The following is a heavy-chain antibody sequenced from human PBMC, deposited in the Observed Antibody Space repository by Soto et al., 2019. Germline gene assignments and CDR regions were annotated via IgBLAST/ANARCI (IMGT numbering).Heavy chain of an antibody. Sequence: EVQLLESGGGLVQPGGSLRLSCAASGFTFSSYAMRWVRQAPGKGLEWVSAISGSGGSTYYADSVKGRFTISRDNSKNTLYRQMNSLRAEDKAVYYCAKDNIAVAAQNWFDPWGQVTLLTVAS. CDR3: AKDNIAVAAQNWFDP. CDR1: GFTFSSYA. J-gene: IGHJ5*02. V-gene: IGHV3-23*01. D-gene: IGHD6-19*01. CDR2: ISGSGGST.